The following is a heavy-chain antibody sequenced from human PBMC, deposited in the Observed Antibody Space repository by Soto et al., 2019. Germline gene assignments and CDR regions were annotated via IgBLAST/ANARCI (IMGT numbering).Heavy chain of an antibody. V-gene: IGHV3-23*01. J-gene: IGHJ4*02. Sequence: EVQLFESGGGLGQPGGSLRLACAASGFTFTNYAMTWVRQAPGEGLEWVSRISANGGSTYYADSVKGRFTISRDNSKNTLHMQVNSLKAEDTAVYYCAKERLRRGIDYEGQGALVTDST. CDR2: ISANGGST. CDR3: AKERLRRGIDY. D-gene: IGHD3-16*01. CDR1: GFTFTNYA.